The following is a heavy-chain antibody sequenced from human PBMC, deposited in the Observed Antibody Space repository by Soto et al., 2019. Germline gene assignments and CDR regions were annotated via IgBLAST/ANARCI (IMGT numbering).Heavy chain of an antibody. CDR3: ARDSTSDYYGSGNYFRMFDY. CDR2: IIPIVATA. J-gene: IGHJ4*02. CDR1: GGTFSSYA. D-gene: IGHD3-10*01. Sequence: QVQLVQSGAEVKKPGSSVNVSCKASGGTFSSYAISWVRQAPGQGLEWMGGIIPIVATANYAQKFQGRITISADESTATAYMELSSLRSEDTAVYYCARDSTSDYYGSGNYFRMFDYWGQGTLVSVSS. V-gene: IGHV1-69*12.